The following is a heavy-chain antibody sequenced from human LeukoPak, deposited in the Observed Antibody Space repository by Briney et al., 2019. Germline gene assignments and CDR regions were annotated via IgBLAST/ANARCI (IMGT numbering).Heavy chain of an antibody. J-gene: IGHJ5*02. D-gene: IGHD3-3*01. Sequence: SETLSLTCTVSGGSISSGGYYWSWIRQHPGKGLEWIGYIYYSGSTYYNPSLKSRVTISVDTSKNQFSLKLSSVTAADTAVYYCARDRGGGTIFGVVSERENWFDPWGQGTLVTVSS. V-gene: IGHV4-31*03. CDR1: GGSISSGGYY. CDR2: IYYSGST. CDR3: ARDRGGGTIFGVVSERENWFDP.